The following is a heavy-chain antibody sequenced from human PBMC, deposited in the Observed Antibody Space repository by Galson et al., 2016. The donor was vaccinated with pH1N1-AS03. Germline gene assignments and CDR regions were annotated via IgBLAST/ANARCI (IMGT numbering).Heavy chain of an antibody. Sequence: SVKVSCKASGYTFTTYGLTWVRQAPGQGLEWMAWINPYNGNTNYAQRFQGRLTMTTDTSTSTAYMELRSLRSDDTAVYYWARIRVRDSDSAFDIWGQGTMVTVSS. CDR1: GYTFTTYG. CDR3: ARIRVRDSDSAFDI. J-gene: IGHJ3*02. D-gene: IGHD3-10*01. CDR2: INPYNGNT. V-gene: IGHV1-18*04.